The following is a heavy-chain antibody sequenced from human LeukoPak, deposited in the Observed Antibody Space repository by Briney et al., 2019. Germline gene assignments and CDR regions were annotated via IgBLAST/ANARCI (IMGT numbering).Heavy chain of an antibody. J-gene: IGHJ6*01. Sequence: ASVKVSCKASGYTFTSYGISWVRQAPGQGLEWMGWISAYNGNTYYAQTLQGRVTMTTDTSTSTAYMELRSLRSDDTAVYYCARDCDYSILDWLLILYYYYGMDVWGQGTTVTVSS. CDR1: GYTFTSYG. V-gene: IGHV1-18*01. CDR3: ARDCDYSILDWLLILYYYYGMDV. D-gene: IGHD3-9*01. CDR2: ISAYNGNT.